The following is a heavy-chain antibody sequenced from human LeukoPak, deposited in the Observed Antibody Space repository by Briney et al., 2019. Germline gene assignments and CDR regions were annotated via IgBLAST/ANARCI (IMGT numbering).Heavy chain of an antibody. D-gene: IGHD3-3*01. CDR2: ISSSSSSTI. CDR1: GFTFSSYA. J-gene: IGHJ4*02. V-gene: IGHV3-48*01. Sequence: GGSLRLSCAASGFTFSSYAMHWVRQAPGKGLEWVSYISSSSSSTIYYADSVKGRFTISRDNAKNSLYLQMNSLRAEDTAVYYCARERIFGVVIYFDYWGQGTLVTVSS. CDR3: ARERIFGVVIYFDY.